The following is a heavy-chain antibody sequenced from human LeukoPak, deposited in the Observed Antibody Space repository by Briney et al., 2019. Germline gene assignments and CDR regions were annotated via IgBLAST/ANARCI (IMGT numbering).Heavy chain of an antibody. Sequence: GGSLRLSRAASLFTLSTYGMSWIRQAPGPGLEWVSYISSSVRIIYYADSVNARFTIPRDNTQTSLYLPINSLIAQHTTLHYFARGVDSLGGNWFDPWGQGTLVTVSS. CDR3: ARGVDSLGGNWFDP. J-gene: IGHJ5*02. V-gene: IGHV3-11*01. CDR2: ISSSVRII. D-gene: IGHD5-12*01. CDR1: LFTLSTYG.